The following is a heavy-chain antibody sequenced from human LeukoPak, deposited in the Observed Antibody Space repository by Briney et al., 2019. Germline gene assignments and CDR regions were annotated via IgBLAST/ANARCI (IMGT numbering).Heavy chain of an antibody. CDR2: IYPSDSDT. D-gene: IGHD1-26*01. Sequence: GESLKISCKGSGYSFTSYWIGWVRQMPGKGLEWMGIIYPSDSDTRYSPSFQGQVTISADKSISTASLQWSSLKASDTTMYYRARQVGFAPYYFDYWGQGTLVTVSS. V-gene: IGHV5-51*01. J-gene: IGHJ4*02. CDR3: ARQVGFAPYYFDY. CDR1: GYSFTSYW.